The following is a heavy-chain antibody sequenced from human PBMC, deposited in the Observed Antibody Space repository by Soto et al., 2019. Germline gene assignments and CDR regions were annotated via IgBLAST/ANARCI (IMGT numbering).Heavy chain of an antibody. CDR1: GGPISSYY. J-gene: IGHJ6*02. CDR3: ARENRPGPFYYYYGMDV. D-gene: IGHD6-6*01. CDR2: IYTSGST. V-gene: IGHV4-4*07. Sequence: SETLSLTCTVSGGPISSYYWSWIRQPAGKGLEWIGRIYTSGSTNYNPSLKSRVTMSVDTSKNQFSLKLSSVTAADTAVYYCARENRPGPFYYYYGMDVWGQGTTVTVSS.